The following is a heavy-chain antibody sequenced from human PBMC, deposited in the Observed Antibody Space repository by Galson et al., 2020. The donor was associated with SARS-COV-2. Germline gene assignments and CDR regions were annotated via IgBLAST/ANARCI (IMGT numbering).Heavy chain of an antibody. CDR3: ARSSYDDYRGMDV. CDR1: GFTFSNYD. V-gene: IGHV3-13*01. D-gene: IGHD5-12*01. Sequence: SCAASGFTFSNYDMHWVRQVTGGGLEWVSTIDTAGDTYYPGSVKGRFTISRENAKTSFYLQMSSLRAGDTAVYYCARSSYDDYRGMDVWGRGTTVTVSS. CDR2: IDTAGDT. J-gene: IGHJ6*02.